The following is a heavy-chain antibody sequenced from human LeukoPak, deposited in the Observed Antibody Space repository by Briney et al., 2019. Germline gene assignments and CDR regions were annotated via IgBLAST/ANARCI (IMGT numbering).Heavy chain of an antibody. V-gene: IGHV4-59*01. Sequence: SETLSLTCTVSSASISGYYWGWIRQSPGKGLEWIGYIQNTGGTNYNPSLKSRVSISKDTSKNRFSLQVRSVTAADTAVYYCVKHGSGWSFDYWGQGTLVTVSS. CDR3: VKHGSGWSFDY. CDR1: SASISGYY. J-gene: IGHJ4*02. CDR2: IQNTGGT. D-gene: IGHD6-19*01.